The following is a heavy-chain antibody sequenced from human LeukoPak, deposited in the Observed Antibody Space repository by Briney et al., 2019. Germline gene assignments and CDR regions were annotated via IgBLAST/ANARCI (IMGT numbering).Heavy chain of an antibody. V-gene: IGHV1-2*02. CDR3: ARAGLDYYYYMDV. CDR1: GYTFTGYY. J-gene: IGHJ6*03. CDR2: INPNSGGT. D-gene: IGHD3-9*01. Sequence: ASVRVSCKASGYTFTGYYMHWVRQAPGQGLEWMGWINPNSGGTNYAQKFQGRVTMTRDTSISTAYMELSRLRSDDTAVYYCARAGLDYYYYMDVWGKGTTVTVSS.